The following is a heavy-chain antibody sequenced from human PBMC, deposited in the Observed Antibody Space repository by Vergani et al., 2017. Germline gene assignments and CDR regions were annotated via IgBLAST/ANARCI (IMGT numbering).Heavy chain of an antibody. CDR1: GFTFSSYA. Sequence: EVQLLESGGGLVQPGGSLRLSCAASGFTFSSYAMSRVRQAPGKGLEWVSAISGSGGSTYYADSVKGRFTISRDNSKNTLYLQMNSLRAEDTAVYYCAKDFEAYCGGDCYSEYFQHWGQGTLVTVSS. J-gene: IGHJ1*01. CDR2: ISGSGGST. V-gene: IGHV3-23*01. CDR3: AKDFEAYCGGDCYSEYFQH. D-gene: IGHD2-21*02.